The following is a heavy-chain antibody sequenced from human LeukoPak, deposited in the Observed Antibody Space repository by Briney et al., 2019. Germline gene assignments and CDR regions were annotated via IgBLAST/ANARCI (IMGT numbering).Heavy chain of an antibody. Sequence: PGGSLRLSCAASGFTVSSNYMSWVRQAPGKGLEWIGEIKHSGSTNYNPSLKSRVTISVDTSKNQFSLKLSSVTAADTAVYYCARKTCGGDCYFPFGDNWFDPWGQGTLVTVSS. J-gene: IGHJ5*02. CDR3: ARKTCGGDCYFPFGDNWFDP. CDR1: GFTVSSNY. CDR2: IKHSGST. V-gene: IGHV4-34*01. D-gene: IGHD2-21*02.